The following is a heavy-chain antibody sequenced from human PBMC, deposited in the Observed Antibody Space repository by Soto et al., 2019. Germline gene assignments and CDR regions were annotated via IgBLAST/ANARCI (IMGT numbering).Heavy chain of an antibody. CDR2: INHSGST. V-gene: IGHV4-34*01. J-gene: IGHJ4*02. CDR3: ARGRGLLY. D-gene: IGHD3-10*01. CDR1: GGSFSGCY. Sequence: SETLSLTCAVYGGSFSGCYWSWIRQPPGKGLEWIGEINHSGSTNYNPSLKSRVTISVDTSKNQFSLKLSSVTAADTAVYYCARGRGLLYWGQGTLVTVSS.